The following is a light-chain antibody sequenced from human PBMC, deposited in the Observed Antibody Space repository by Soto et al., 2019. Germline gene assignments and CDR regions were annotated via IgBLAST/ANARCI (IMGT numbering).Light chain of an antibody. CDR3: QQNYSDMWT. Sequence: DIQMTQSPSSLSASVGDRVTIVCRASQSIGNYLNWYQLKPGEAPKFLVYAASSLQSGVPARFSGGGSGTVFTLTISSLQPEDFATYYCQQNYSDMWTFGQGTRVDIK. V-gene: IGKV1-39*01. CDR1: QSIGNY. J-gene: IGKJ1*01. CDR2: AAS.